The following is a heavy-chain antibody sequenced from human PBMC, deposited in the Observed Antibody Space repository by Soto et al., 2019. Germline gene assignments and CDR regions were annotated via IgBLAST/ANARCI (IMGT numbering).Heavy chain of an antibody. CDR3: AKDSGYSGYDVYDYYYGMDV. J-gene: IGHJ6*02. CDR2: TSYDGSNK. V-gene: IGHV3-30*18. D-gene: IGHD5-12*01. Sequence: QLVESGGGVVQPGRSLRLSCAASGFTFSLYGMHWVRQAPGKGLEWVAVTSYDGSNKYYADSVKGRFTISRDNSKNTLYLLTTSLRAEDTAVYYCAKDSGYSGYDVYDYYYGMDVWGQGTTVTVSS. CDR1: GFTFSLYG.